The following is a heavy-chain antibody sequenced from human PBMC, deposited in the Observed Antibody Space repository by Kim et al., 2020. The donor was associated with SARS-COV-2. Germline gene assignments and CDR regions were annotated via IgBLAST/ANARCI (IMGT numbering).Heavy chain of an antibody. CDR3: ARNDVLRYFDWLANFDY. J-gene: IGHJ4*02. V-gene: IGHV4-39*01. Sequence: SETLSLTCTVSGGSISSSSYYWGWIRQPPGKGLEWIGSIYYSGSTYYNPSLKSRVTISVDTSKNQFSLKLSSVTAADTAVYYCARNDVLRYFDWLANFDYWGQGTLVTVSS. CDR1: GGSISSSSYY. D-gene: IGHD3-9*01. CDR2: IYYSGST.